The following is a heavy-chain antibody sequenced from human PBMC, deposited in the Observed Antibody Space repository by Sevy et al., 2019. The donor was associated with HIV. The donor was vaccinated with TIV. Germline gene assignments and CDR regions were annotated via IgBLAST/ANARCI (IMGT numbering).Heavy chain of an antibody. V-gene: IGHV1-2*02. CDR3: ARGSTHGSCYWNY. D-gene: IGHD2-15*01. J-gene: IGHJ4*02. CDR1: GYTFTGYY. CDR2: INHNSGGT. Sequence: ASVKVSCKASGYTFTGYYMHWVRQAPGQGLEWMGWINHNSGGTNYAQKFQGRNTMTRDTSISTAYMELSRLRSDDTAVYYCARGSTHGSCYWNYWGQGTLVAVSS.